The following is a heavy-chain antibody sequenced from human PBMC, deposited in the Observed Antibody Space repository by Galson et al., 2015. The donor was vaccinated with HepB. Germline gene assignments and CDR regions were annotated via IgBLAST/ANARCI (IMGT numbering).Heavy chain of an antibody. Sequence: CAISGDSVSSNSATWNWIRQSPSRGLEWLGRTYYRSKWYNDYAVSVKSRITINPDTSKSQFSLQLNSVTPEDTAVYYCAGRSAAGGTLDYWGQGTLVTVSS. CDR1: GDSVSSNSAT. V-gene: IGHV6-1*01. J-gene: IGHJ4*02. CDR2: TYYRSKWYN. D-gene: IGHD6-13*01. CDR3: AGRSAAGGTLDY.